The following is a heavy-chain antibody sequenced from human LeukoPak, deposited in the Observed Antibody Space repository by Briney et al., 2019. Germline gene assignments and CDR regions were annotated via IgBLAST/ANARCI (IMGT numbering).Heavy chain of an antibody. CDR1: GGSISDHY. CDR2: MSVSGTT. D-gene: IGHD3-22*01. CDR3: ARENYYDSSGYSEGMDV. Sequence: PSETLSLTCTVSGGSISDHYLSWVRQPAGKGLEWIGRMSVSGTTNYNPSLRSRVTMSLDTSKNQFSLRLTSVTAADTAVYYCARENYYDSSGYSEGMDVWGQGTTVTVS. V-gene: IGHV4-4*07. J-gene: IGHJ6*02.